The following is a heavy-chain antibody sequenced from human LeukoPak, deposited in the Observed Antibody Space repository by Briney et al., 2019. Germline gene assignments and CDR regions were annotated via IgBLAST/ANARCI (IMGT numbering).Heavy chain of an antibody. V-gene: IGHV1-8*01. CDR3: ARVGMANWGSARAFDI. CDR1: GYTFTSYD. CDR2: MNPNSGNT. D-gene: IGHD7-27*01. J-gene: IGHJ3*02. Sequence: GASVKVSCKASGYTFTSYDINWVRQATGQGLEWMGWMNPNSGNTGYAQKFQGRVTMTRNTSISTAYMELSSLRSEDTAVYYCARVGMANWGSARAFDIWGQGTMVTVSS.